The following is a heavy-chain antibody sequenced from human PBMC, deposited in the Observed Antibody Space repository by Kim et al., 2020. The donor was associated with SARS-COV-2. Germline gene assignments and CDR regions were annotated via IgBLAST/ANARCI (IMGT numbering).Heavy chain of an antibody. D-gene: IGHD2-21*02. Sequence: GESLKISCQGSGYSFSSYWIAWVRQMPGQGLEWMGTIHPIDSDTKYSSSFQGQVTISADKSISTAYLQWSSLKASDTAMYYCARQDGFGLYYFDSWGQGALVTVSS. V-gene: IGHV5-51*01. CDR2: IHPIDSDT. CDR3: ARQDGFGLYYFDS. J-gene: IGHJ4*02. CDR1: GYSFSSYW.